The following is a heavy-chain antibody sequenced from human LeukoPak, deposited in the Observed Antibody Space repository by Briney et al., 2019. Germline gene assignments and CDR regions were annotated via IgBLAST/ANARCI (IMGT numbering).Heavy chain of an antibody. J-gene: IGHJ6*02. CDR2: ISAYNGNT. D-gene: IGHD6-6*01. CDR1: GYTFTSYG. V-gene: IGHV1-18*01. CDR3: ARDYVAARPKYYYYGVDV. Sequence: ASVKVSCKASGYTFTSYGISWVRQAPGQGLEWMGWISAYNGNTNYAQKLQGRVTMTTDTSTSTAYMELRSLRSDDTAVYYCARDYVAARPKYYYYGVDVWGQGTTVTVSS.